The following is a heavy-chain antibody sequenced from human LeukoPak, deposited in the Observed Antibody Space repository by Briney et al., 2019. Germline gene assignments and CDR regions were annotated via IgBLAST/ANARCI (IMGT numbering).Heavy chain of an antibody. J-gene: IGHJ6*02. CDR1: GYSFTSYW. Sequence: GESLKISCKGSGYSFTSYWISWVRQMPGKGLEWMGRIDPSDSYTNYSPSFRGHVTISADKSISTAYLQWSSLKASDTAMYYCARRSAVPPPGYYYYYYGMDVWGQGTTVTVSS. V-gene: IGHV5-10-1*01. CDR3: ARRSAVPPPGYYYYYYGMDV. CDR2: IDPSDSYT.